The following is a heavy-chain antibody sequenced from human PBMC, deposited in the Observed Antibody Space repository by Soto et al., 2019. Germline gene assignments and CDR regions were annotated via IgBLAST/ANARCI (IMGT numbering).Heavy chain of an antibody. CDR3: ARQGGVWGSFRYFDY. Sequence: QVQLVQSGVEVQKPGASVKVSCKASGYTFSSYVSNWLRQAPGQGLEWMGWISPYNGNTNYGQNLQGRVTMTTDTSTGIVDMELRSLRSVDTAVYYCARQGGVWGSFRYFDYWGQGTLVTVSP. D-gene: IGHD3-16*02. J-gene: IGHJ4*02. CDR1: GYTFSSYV. CDR2: ISPYNGNT. V-gene: IGHV1-18*04.